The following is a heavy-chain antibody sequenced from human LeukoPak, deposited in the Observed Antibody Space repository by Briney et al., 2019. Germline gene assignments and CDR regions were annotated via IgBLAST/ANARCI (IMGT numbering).Heavy chain of an antibody. CDR2: ISSDGSTT. CDR1: RFTFSDHY. Sequence: GGSLRLSCAASRFTFSDHYVSWIRQAPGKGLEWVSFISSDGSTTWYADSVKGRFTISRDNAKNSLYLQMNSLRAEDTAVYYCARERWLQFHDAFDIWGQGTMVTVSS. V-gene: IGHV3-11*04. J-gene: IGHJ3*02. CDR3: ARERWLQFHDAFDI. D-gene: IGHD5-24*01.